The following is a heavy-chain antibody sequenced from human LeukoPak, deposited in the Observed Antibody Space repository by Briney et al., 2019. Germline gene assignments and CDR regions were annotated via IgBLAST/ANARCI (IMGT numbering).Heavy chain of an antibody. CDR2: IVPIFGTA. CDR1: GGSFSSCA. D-gene: IGHD3-3*01. Sequence: SVKVSCKGSGGSFSSCAISWVRLPPGQGREWMGGIVPIFGTANYAQKFQGRVTITTAESTSTAYMELSSLRSEDTAVYYCARERLRFLEWLSREGYFDYWGRGTLVTVSS. V-gene: IGHV1-69*05. J-gene: IGHJ4*02. CDR3: ARERLRFLEWLSREGYFDY.